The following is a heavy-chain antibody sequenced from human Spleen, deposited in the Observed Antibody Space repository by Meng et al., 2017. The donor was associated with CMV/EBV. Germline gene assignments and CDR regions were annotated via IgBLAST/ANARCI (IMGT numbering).Heavy chain of an antibody. D-gene: IGHD3-3*01. CDR1: GFTFSSYA. CDR2: ISFDGNNK. Sequence: GESLKISCAASGFTFSSYAMHWVRQAPGKGLEWVAIISFDGNNKYYADSVKGRFTTSRDNSKNTLYLQMNSLRAEDTTVYYWARDLKVTLFGVVNAGHGMDVWGQGTTVTVS. V-gene: IGHV3-30-3*01. CDR3: ARDLKVTLFGVVNAGHGMDV. J-gene: IGHJ6*02.